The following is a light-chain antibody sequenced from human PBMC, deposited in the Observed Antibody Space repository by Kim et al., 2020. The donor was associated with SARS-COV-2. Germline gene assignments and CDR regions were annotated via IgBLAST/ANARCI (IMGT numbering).Light chain of an antibody. J-gene: IGLJ1*01. CDR2: GKN. V-gene: IGLV3-19*01. CDR3: NSRDSSGNHV. CDR1: SLRSYY. Sequence: SSELTQDPAVSVALGQTVRITCQGDSLRSYYASWYQQKPGQAPVLVIYGKNNRPSGIPDRFCGSSSGNTASLTITGAQAEDEADYYCNSRDSSGNHVFGT.